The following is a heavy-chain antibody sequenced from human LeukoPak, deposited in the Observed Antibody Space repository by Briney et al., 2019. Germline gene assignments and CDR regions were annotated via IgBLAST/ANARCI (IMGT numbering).Heavy chain of an antibody. D-gene: IGHD4-17*01. J-gene: IGHJ4*02. CDR2: ISSSSSYI. CDR1: GFTFSSYS. V-gene: IGHV3-21*01. CDR3: ARETQTTVTIDY. Sequence: PGGSLRLSCAASGFTFSSYSMNWVRQAPGKGLEWVSSISSSSSYIYYADLVKGRFTISRDNAKNSLYLQMNSLRAEDTAVYYCARETQTTVTIDYWGQGTLVTVSS.